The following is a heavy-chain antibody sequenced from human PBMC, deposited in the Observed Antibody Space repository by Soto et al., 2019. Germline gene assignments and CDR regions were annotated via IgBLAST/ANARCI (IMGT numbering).Heavy chain of an antibody. J-gene: IGHJ4*02. CDR1: GGTFSSYA. V-gene: IGHV1-69*13. D-gene: IGHD2-2*01. Sequence: ASVKVSCKASGGTFSSYAISWVRQAPGQGLEWMGGIIPIFGTANYAQKFQGRVTITADESTSTAYMELSSLRSEDTAVYYCARGALCSSTSCYDYWGQGTLVTVSS. CDR2: IIPIFGTA. CDR3: ARGALCSSTSCYDY.